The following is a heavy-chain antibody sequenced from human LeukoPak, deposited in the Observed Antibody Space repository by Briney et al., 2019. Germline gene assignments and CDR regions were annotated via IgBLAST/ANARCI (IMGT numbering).Heavy chain of an antibody. J-gene: IGHJ1*01. Sequence: GGSLRLSCAASGFTVSSNYMSWVRQAPGKGLEWVSVIYSGGSTYYADSVKGRFTISRDNSKNTLYLQMNSLRAEDTAVYYCARDEQLVEYFQHWGQGTLVTVSS. V-gene: IGHV3-66*01. CDR2: IYSGGST. CDR1: GFTVSSNY. D-gene: IGHD6-13*01. CDR3: ARDEQLVEYFQH.